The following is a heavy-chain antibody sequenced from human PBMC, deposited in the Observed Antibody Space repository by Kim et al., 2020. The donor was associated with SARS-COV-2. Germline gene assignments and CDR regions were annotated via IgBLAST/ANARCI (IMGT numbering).Heavy chain of an antibody. CDR2: INPYSGGT. V-gene: IGHV1-2*02. CDR3: ARGHSSSGGGYFDY. CDR1: GYSFTGYY. Sequence: ASVKVSCKASGYSFTGYYIHWVRQAPGQGLEWVGWINPYSGGTNFAQKFQGRVTMTGDTSISTGYMELSRLRSDDTAVYYCARGHSSSGGGYFDYWGQGTLVTVSS. J-gene: IGHJ4*02. D-gene: IGHD6-13*01.